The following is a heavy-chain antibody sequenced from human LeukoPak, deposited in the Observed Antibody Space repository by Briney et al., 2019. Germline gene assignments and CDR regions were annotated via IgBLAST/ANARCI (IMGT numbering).Heavy chain of an antibody. D-gene: IGHD3-16*01. CDR3: ARLQELDTGEYFQH. CDR2: IYHSGST. V-gene: IGHV4-38-2*02. J-gene: IGHJ1*01. Sequence: SETLSLTCTVSGYSISSGYYWGWIRQPPGKGLEWIGSIYHSGSTYYNPSFKSRVTISVDTSKNQFSLKLSSVTAADTAVYYCARLQELDTGEYFQHWGQGTLVTVSS. CDR1: GYSISSGYY.